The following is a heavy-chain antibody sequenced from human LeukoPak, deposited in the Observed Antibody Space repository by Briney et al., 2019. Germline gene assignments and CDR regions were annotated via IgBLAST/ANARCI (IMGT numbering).Heavy chain of an antibody. CDR1: GFTFSSYA. J-gene: IGHJ4*02. V-gene: IGHV3-23*01. CDR2: ISGSGGST. CDR3: AKGYDFWSGTFDY. Sequence: GGSLRLSCAASGFTFSSYAMSWVRQAPGKGLEWVSAISGSGGSTFYADSVKGRFTISRDNSKNTLYLQMNSLRAEDTAVYYCAKGYDFWSGTFDYWGQGTLVTVSS. D-gene: IGHD3-3*01.